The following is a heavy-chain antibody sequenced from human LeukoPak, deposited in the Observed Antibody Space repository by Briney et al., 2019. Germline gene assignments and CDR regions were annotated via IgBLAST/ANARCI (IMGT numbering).Heavy chain of an antibody. V-gene: IGHV3-23*01. J-gene: IGHJ4*02. Sequence: PGGSLRLSCAASGFTFSSYAMSWVRQAPGKGLEWVSAISGSGGSTYYADSVKGRFTIFRDNSKNTLYLQMNSLRAEDTAVYYCALLREFSGYSSSDYWGQGTLVTVSS. CDR2: ISGSGGST. D-gene: IGHD6-6*01. CDR3: ALLREFSGYSSSDY. CDR1: GFTFSSYA.